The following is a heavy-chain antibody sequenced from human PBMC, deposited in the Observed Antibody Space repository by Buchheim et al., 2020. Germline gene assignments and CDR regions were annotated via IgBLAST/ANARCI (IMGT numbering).Heavy chain of an antibody. CDR1: GFTFSDYY. V-gene: IGHV3-11*06. D-gene: IGHD2-8*01. CDR2: ISSSSSYT. J-gene: IGHJ6*02. Sequence: QVQLVESGGGLVKPGGSLRLSCAASGFTFSDYYMSWIRQAPGKGPEWVSYISSSSSYTNYADSVKGRFTISRANAKNSLYLQMNSLRAEDTAVYYCARDYCTNGVCYSLSYGMDVWGQGTT. CDR3: ARDYCTNGVCYSLSYGMDV.